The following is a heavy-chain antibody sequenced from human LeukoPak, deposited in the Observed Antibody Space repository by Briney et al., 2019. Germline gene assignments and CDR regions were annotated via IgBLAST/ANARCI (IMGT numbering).Heavy chain of an antibody. V-gene: IGHV3-9*03. CDR3: AKDVGGPLADAFDI. Sequence: GGSLRLSCAASGFTFRDYAMSWVRQAPGKGLEWVSGISWDSSSVAYADSVKGRFTISRDNAKNSLYLQMNSLRAEDVALYYCAKDVGGPLADAFDIWGQGTMVTVSS. J-gene: IGHJ3*02. D-gene: IGHD2-15*01. CDR2: ISWDSSSV. CDR1: GFTFRDYA.